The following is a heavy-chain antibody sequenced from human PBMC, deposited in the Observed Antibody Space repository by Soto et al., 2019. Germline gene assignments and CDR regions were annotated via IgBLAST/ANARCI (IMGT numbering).Heavy chain of an antibody. Sequence: QITLKESGPTLVKPTQTLTLTCTFSGFSLSTSGVGVGWIRQPPGKALEWLAVIYWDDDKRYSPSMKGRLTITKDTSKYQVVLTLPNVDTVDTATYYCALGGCTTYYSPFFDYLCQGTLVTVSS. CDR1: GFSLSTSGVG. J-gene: IGHJ4*02. CDR3: ALGGCTTYYSPFFDY. CDR2: IYWDDDK. V-gene: IGHV2-5*02. D-gene: IGHD3-10*01.